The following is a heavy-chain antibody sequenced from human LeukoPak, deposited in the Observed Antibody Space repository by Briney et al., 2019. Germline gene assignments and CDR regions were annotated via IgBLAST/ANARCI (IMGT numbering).Heavy chain of an antibody. J-gene: IGHJ4*02. Sequence: GASVKVSCKASGYTFTSYGISWVRQAPGQGLEWMGWISAYNGNTNYAQKFQGRVTMTRDTSISTAYMELSRLRSDDTAVYYCASPLGCSGGSCYGYWGQGTLVTVSS. D-gene: IGHD2-15*01. CDR2: ISAYNGNT. CDR1: GYTFTSYG. V-gene: IGHV1-18*01. CDR3: ASPLGCSGGSCYGY.